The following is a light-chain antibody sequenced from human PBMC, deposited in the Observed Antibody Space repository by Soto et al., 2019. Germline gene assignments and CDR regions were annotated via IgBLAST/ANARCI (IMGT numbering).Light chain of an antibody. CDR3: QQNGALPPT. V-gene: IGKV3-20*01. J-gene: IGKJ1*01. Sequence: EVVLTQSPGTLSLSPGESATLSCRASQSVISNFLAWYQQKPAQAPRLLIYDTCNRATGIPDRFSGSGSGTDFTLTISRLEPEDFAVYYCQQNGALPPTFGQGTKVEIK. CDR1: QSVISNF. CDR2: DTC.